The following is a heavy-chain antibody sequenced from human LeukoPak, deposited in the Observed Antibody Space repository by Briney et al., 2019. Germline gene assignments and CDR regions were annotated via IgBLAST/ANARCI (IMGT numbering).Heavy chain of an antibody. CDR3: ARECKDASSWYIDY. Sequence: GGSLRLSCAASGFTFSSYAMHWVRRAPGKGLEWVAVISYDGSNKYYADSVKGRFTISRDNSKNTLYLQMNSLRAEDTAVYYCARECKDASSWYIDYWGQGTLVTVSS. J-gene: IGHJ4*02. CDR2: ISYDGSNK. V-gene: IGHV3-30*04. D-gene: IGHD6-13*01. CDR1: GFTFSSYA.